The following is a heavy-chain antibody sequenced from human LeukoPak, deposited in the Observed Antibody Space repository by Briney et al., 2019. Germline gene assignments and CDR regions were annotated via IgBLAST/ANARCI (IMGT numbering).Heavy chain of an antibody. Sequence: ASVKVSCKASGYTFTSYDINWVRQATGQGLEWMGWMNPNSGNTGYAQKFQGRVTITRNTSISTAYMELSSLRSEDTAVYYCARDLRYSSGWSASGMDVWGKGTTVTISS. V-gene: IGHV1-8*03. CDR3: ARDLRYSSGWSASGMDV. CDR1: GYTFTSYD. J-gene: IGHJ6*03. CDR2: MNPNSGNT. D-gene: IGHD6-19*01.